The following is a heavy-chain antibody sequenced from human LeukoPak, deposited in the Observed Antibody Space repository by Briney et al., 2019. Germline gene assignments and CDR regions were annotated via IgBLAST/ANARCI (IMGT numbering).Heavy chain of an antibody. CDR3: AREASGYSYGLDAFDI. CDR1: GFIFNSHS. J-gene: IGHJ3*02. Sequence: GGSLRLSCAASGFIFNSHSMNWVRQAPGKGLEWVSSISSTSSYIYYADSVKSRFTISRDNAKNSLYLQMNSLRAEDTAVYYCAREASGYSYGLDAFDIWGQGTMVTVSS. CDR2: ISSTSSYI. V-gene: IGHV3-21*01. D-gene: IGHD5-18*01.